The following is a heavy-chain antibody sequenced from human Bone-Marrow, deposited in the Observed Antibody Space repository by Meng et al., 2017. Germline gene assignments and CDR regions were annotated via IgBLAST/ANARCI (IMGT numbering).Heavy chain of an antibody. V-gene: IGHV3-21*01. Sequence: GESLKISCAASGFTFSSYSMNWVRQAPGKGLEWVSSISSSSSYIYYADSVKGRFTISRDNAKNSLYLQMNSLRAEDTAVYYCARSITMIVPHYWGQGTLVTVSS. CDR2: ISSSSSYI. D-gene: IGHD3-22*01. CDR1: GFTFSSYS. J-gene: IGHJ4*02. CDR3: ARSITMIVPHY.